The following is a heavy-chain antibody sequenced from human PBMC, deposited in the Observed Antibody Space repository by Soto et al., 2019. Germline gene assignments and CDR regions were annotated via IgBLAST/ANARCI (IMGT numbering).Heavy chain of an antibody. CDR2: IYPSGNT. D-gene: IGHD6-6*01. Sequence: SETLSLTCNVSWGSINNYYWTCIRQPAWEGLEWIGRIYPSGNTNYNPSLKSRIIMSIEASRTQFSLKLASVTAADTDVYYCARGGAARGPDNRWFQPGGKGTVVT. V-gene: IGHV4-4*07. J-gene: IGHJ5*02. CDR3: ARGGAARGPDNRWFQP. CDR1: WGSINNYY.